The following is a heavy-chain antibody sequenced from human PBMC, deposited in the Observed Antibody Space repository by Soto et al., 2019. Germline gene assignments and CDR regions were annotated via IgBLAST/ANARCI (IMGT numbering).Heavy chain of an antibody. V-gene: IGHV1-2*02. D-gene: IGHD6-13*01. CDR2: INPNSDDA. Sequence: QVQVVQSGAEVKKPGASVKVSCKASGYSFTDYYIHWVRQAPGQGLEWMGWINPNSDDADYPLKFQGRVTMTTDTSISTAYMELSGLRSDDTAVYFCARDRYSTLERARTSRFYYYYAMDVWGQGTTVTVSS. CDR1: GYSFTDYY. CDR3: ARDRYSTLERARTSRFYYYYAMDV. J-gene: IGHJ6*02.